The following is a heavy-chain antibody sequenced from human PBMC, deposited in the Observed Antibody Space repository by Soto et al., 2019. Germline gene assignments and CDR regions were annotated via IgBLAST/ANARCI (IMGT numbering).Heavy chain of an antibody. CDR1: GFTFSSYA. CDR3: GRGGSEHAMDV. Sequence: EVQLLESGGGLVQPGGSLRLSCAASGFTFSSYAMSWVRQAPGKGLEWVSAISGSGGSTYYADSVKGRFTISRDNAKNTVYLQLNSLRADDTAVYYCGRGGSEHAMDVWGQGTTVTVSS. V-gene: IGHV3-23*01. J-gene: IGHJ6*02. CDR2: ISGSGGST.